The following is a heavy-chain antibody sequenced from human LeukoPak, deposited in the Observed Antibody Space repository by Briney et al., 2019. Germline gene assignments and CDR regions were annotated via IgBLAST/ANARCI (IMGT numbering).Heavy chain of an antibody. V-gene: IGHV4-34*01. Sequence: SETLSLTCAVYGGSFSGYYWSWIRQPPGKGLEWIGEINHSGSTNYNPSLKSRVTISVDTSKNQFSLKLSSVTAADTAVYYCARGWIFAGAAFYYYYGMDVWGKGTTVTVSS. CDR3: ARGWIFAGAAFYYYYGMDV. CDR2: INHSGST. D-gene: IGHD2-2*03. J-gene: IGHJ6*04. CDR1: GGSFSGYY.